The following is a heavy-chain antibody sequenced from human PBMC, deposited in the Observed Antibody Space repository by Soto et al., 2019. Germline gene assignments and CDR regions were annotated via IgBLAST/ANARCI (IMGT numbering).Heavy chain of an antibody. J-gene: IGHJ4*02. CDR2: ISGSSNTI. CDR1: GFIFCSCT. CDR3: ARDVGYYYDSSGYYRFDY. D-gene: IGHD3-22*01. V-gene: IGHV3-48*02. Sequence: GTRTLDCVAAGFIFCSCTMSWLRQAPGKGLEWVSVISGSSNTIYYTDSVKGRFTISRDNAKNSLYLQMNSLRDEDTAVYYCARDVGYYYDSSGYYRFDYWGQGTLVTVSS.